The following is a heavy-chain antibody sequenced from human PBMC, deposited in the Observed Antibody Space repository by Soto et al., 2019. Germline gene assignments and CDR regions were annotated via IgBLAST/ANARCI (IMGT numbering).Heavy chain of an antibody. D-gene: IGHD6-13*01. Sequence: QVQLVESGGGVVQPGRSLRLSCAASGFTFSSYAMHWVRQAPGKGLEWVAVISYDGSNKYYADSVKGRFTISRDNSKNTVYLRLNSLSAEETAVYYCARDRTSAGTPYYYGMDVWGQGTTVTVSS. CDR1: GFTFSSYA. CDR3: ARDRTSAGTPYYYGMDV. CDR2: ISYDGSNK. J-gene: IGHJ6*02. V-gene: IGHV3-30-3*01.